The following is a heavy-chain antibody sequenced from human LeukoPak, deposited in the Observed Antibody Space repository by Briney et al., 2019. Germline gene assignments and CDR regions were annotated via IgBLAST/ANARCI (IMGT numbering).Heavy chain of an antibody. D-gene: IGHD2-2*01. CDR2: ISYDGSNK. V-gene: IGHV3-30*03. CDR3: AGSVVVPAAFDY. J-gene: IGHJ4*02. Sequence: PGGSLRLSCAASGFTFSSYGMHWVRQAPGKGLEWVAVISYDGSNKYYADSVKGRFTISRDNSKNTLYLQMNSLRAEDTAVYYCAGSVVVPAAFDYWGQGTLVTVSS. CDR1: GFTFSSYG.